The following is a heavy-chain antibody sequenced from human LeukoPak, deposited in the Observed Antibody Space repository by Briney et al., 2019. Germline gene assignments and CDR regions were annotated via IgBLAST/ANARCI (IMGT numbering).Heavy chain of an antibody. D-gene: IGHD3-22*01. CDR3: AREPYDSSGYYRGAYFDY. CDR1: GNTFTRYY. CDR2: INPSGGST. J-gene: IGHJ4*02. Sequence: ASVKVSCKASGNTFTRYYMHWVRQAPGQGLEWMGIINPSGGSTSYAQKFQGRVTITADKSTSTAYMELSSLRSEDTAVYYCAREPYDSSGYYRGAYFDYWGQGTLVTVSS. V-gene: IGHV1-46*01.